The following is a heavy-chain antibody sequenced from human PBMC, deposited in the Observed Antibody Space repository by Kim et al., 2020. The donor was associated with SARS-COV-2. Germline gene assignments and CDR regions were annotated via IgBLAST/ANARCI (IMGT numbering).Heavy chain of an antibody. CDR2: INPSGGST. V-gene: IGHV1-46*01. D-gene: IGHD6-13*01. J-gene: IGHJ4*02. CDR1: GYTFTSYY. CDR3: ARDCPIAAADYYFDY. Sequence: ASVKVSCKASGYTFTSYYMHWVRQAPGQGLEWMGIINPSGGSTSYAQKFQGRVTMTRDTSTSTVYMELSSLRSEDTAVYYCARDCPIAAADYYFDYWGQGTLVTVSS.